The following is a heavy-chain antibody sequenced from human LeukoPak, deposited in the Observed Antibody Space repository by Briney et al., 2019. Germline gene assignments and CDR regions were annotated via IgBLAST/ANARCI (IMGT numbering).Heavy chain of an antibody. D-gene: IGHD3-22*01. V-gene: IGHV4-59*13. CDR1: GGSISSYY. J-gene: IGHJ3*02. CDR2: IYYSGST. Sequence: SESLSLTCAVSGGSISSYYWSWIRQPPGKGLEWMGYIYYSGSTNYNLSLMSRVTISVDTSKQQFSLKLSSVTAADTAVYYCARFSASSGYHNAFDIWGQGTMVTVS. CDR3: ARFSASSGYHNAFDI.